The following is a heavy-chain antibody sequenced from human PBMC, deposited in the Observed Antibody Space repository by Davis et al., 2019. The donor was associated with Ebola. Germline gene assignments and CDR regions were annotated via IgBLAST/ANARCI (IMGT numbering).Heavy chain of an antibody. CDR2: ISSYSDYI. Sequence: GESLKISCAASGFPFTTYTLNWVRQAPGKGLECVSSISSYSDYIYYADSVKGRFTASRDNAKNSLYLQMNSLRAEDTAVYYCARRVDYWGQGTLVTVSS. J-gene: IGHJ4*02. CDR1: GFPFTTYT. CDR3: ARRVDY. D-gene: IGHD6-13*01. V-gene: IGHV3-21*01.